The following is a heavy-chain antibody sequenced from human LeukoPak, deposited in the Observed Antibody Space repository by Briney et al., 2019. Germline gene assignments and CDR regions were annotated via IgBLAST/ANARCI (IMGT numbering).Heavy chain of an antibody. Sequence: GGSLRLSCAASGFTFTTYWMSWVRQAPGKGLEWVANINQDGSEKYFVDSVKGRFTISRDNAENSLYLQMNSLRVEDTAVYYCAKVAKYYYGSETYYFLEHWGQGTPVTASS. CDR3: AKVAKYYYGSETYYFLEH. CDR2: INQDGSEK. J-gene: IGHJ1*01. CDR1: GFTFTTYW. V-gene: IGHV3-7*01. D-gene: IGHD3-10*01.